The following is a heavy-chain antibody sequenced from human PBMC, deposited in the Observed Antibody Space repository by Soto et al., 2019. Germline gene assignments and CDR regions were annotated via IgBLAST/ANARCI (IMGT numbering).Heavy chain of an antibody. CDR2: IYSGGST. CDR1: GFTVSSNY. V-gene: IGHV3-53*01. CDR3: AREPITIFGVAGPAGMDV. Sequence: GGSLRLSCAASGFTVSSNYMSWVRQAPGKGLEWVSVIYSGGSTYYADSGKGRFTISRDNSKNTLYLQMNSMRAEDTAVYYCAREPITIFGVAGPAGMDVWGQGTTVTVSS. D-gene: IGHD3-3*01. J-gene: IGHJ6*02.